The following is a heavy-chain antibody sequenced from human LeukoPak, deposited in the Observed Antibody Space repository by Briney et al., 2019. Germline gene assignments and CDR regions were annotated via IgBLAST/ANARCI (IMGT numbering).Heavy chain of an antibody. D-gene: IGHD2-15*01. CDR1: GFTFSNYW. CDR2: INQDGSEK. CDR3: ARDHVVDGLVYDY. V-gene: IGHV3-7*01. J-gene: IGHJ4*02. Sequence: GGSLRLSXVGSGFTFSNYWMNWVRQAPGKGLEWVANINQDGSEKYYVDSVKGRFTISRDNAKNSLYLQMNSLRAEDTAVYYCARDHVVDGLVYDYWGQGALVTVSS.